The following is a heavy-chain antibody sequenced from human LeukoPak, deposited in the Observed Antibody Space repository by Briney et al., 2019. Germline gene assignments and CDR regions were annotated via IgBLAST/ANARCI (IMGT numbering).Heavy chain of an antibody. CDR1: GYTFTGYY. V-gene: IGHV1-2*02. CDR3: ARIYCSSTSCSFTFDY. Sequence: ASVKVSCKASGYTFTGYYMHWVRQAPGQGLEWMGWINPNSGGTNYAQKFQGRVTMTRDTSISTACMELSRLRSDDTAVYYCARIYCSSTSCSFTFDYWGQGTLVTVSS. J-gene: IGHJ4*02. D-gene: IGHD2-2*01. CDR2: INPNSGGT.